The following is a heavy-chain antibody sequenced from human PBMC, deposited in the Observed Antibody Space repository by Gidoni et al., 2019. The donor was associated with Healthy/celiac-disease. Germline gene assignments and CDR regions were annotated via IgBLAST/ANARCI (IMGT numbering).Heavy chain of an antibody. CDR3: AKEGPIAAGWESGYYFDY. D-gene: IGHD6-13*01. J-gene: IGHJ4*02. CDR2: ISWDGGST. Sequence: EVQLVESGGVVVQPGGSLRLSCAASGFTFDDYAMHWVRQAPGKGLEWVSLISWDGGSTYYADSVKGRFTISRDKSKNSLYLQMNSLRAEDTALYYCAKEGPIAAGWESGYYFDYWGQGTLVTVSS. CDR1: GFTFDDYA. V-gene: IGHV3-43D*03.